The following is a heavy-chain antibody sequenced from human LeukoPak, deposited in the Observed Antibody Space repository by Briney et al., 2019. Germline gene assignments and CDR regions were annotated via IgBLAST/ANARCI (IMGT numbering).Heavy chain of an antibody. D-gene: IGHD2-8*01. CDR1: GFSFGSYW. CDR3: GRTGEDYSDNAVYGGFGP. Sequence: PGGSLRLSCAASGFSFGSYWMHWVRQAPGTALERVASIQQDGSEKLYGASVRGRFTVSRDNARNSLYLNMKTLRSEDTALYYCGRTGEDYSDNAVYGGFGPWGQGTLVIVSS. J-gene: IGHJ5*02. CDR2: IQQDGSEK. V-gene: IGHV3-7*01.